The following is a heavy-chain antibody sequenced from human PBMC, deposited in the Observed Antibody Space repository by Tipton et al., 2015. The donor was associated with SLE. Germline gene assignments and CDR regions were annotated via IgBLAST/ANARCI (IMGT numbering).Heavy chain of an antibody. J-gene: IGHJ1*01. D-gene: IGHD6-13*01. Sequence: TLSLTCTVSGGSISTYYWSWIRQPPGKGLEWIGYISYSTGTNYNPSLKSRVTISVDKSKNHFSLNVSSVTAADTAVYYCARLRREQQIVRLGWLWGQGTLVTVSS. V-gene: IGHV4-59*12. CDR1: GGSISTYY. CDR2: ISYSTGT. CDR3: ARLRREQQIVRLGWL.